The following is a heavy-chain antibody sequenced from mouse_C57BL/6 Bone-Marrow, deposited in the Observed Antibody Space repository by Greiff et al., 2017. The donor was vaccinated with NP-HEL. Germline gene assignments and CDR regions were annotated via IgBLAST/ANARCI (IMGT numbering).Heavy chain of an antibody. D-gene: IGHD2-4*01. V-gene: IGHV1-26*01. CDR1: GYTFPDYY. J-gene: IGHJ4*01. CDR3: ARHDYGYYYAMDY. CDR2: INPNNGGT. Sequence: EVQLQQSGPELVKPGASVKISCKASGYTFPDYYMTWVKQSHGKSLEWIGDINPNNGGTSYNQKFKGKATLTVDKSSSTAYMELRSLTSEDSAVYYCARHDYGYYYAMDYWGQGTSVTVSS.